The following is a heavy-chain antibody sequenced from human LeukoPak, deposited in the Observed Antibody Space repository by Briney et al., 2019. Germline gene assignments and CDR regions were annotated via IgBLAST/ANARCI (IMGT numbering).Heavy chain of an antibody. CDR1: GFTFSDYF. CDR3: AREQLVGGNGMDV. D-gene: IGHD6-6*01. Sequence: PGGSLRLSCAASGFTFSDYFMSWVRQAPGKGLEWLSYINGRGNYVDYAESLKGRFTISRDNSKNTLYLQMNSLRAEDTAVYYCAREQLVGGNGMDVWGQGTTVTVSS. J-gene: IGHJ6*02. CDR2: INGRGNYV. V-gene: IGHV3-11*06.